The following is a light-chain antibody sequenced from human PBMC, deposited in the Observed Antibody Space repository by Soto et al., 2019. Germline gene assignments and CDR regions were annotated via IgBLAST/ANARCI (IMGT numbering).Light chain of an antibody. V-gene: IGKV3-15*01. CDR1: QSVKKN. CDR3: QQYDNWPPLT. CDR2: SAT. Sequence: EVVMTQSPATLSLSPGEKATLSCRASQSVKKNLAWYRQTLGQAPRLLVYSATTRAAGVPPRFSGSGSGTEFTLTISSLQSEDSEVYYCQQYDNWPPLTFGQGTKVDSK. J-gene: IGKJ1*01.